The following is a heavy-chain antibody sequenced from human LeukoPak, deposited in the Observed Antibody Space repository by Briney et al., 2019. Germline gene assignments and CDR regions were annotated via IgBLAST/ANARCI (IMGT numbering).Heavy chain of an antibody. CDR1: EFTFSSYA. Sequence: GGSLRLFCAASEFTFSSYAMSWVRQAPGKGLEWVSAISGSGGSTYYADSVKGRFTISRDNSKNTLYLQMNSLRAEDTAVYYCAKDPMVYYYGSGGSVFDYWGQGTLVTVSS. CDR3: AKDPMVYYYGSGGSVFDY. CDR2: ISGSGGST. J-gene: IGHJ4*02. V-gene: IGHV3-23*01. D-gene: IGHD3-10*01.